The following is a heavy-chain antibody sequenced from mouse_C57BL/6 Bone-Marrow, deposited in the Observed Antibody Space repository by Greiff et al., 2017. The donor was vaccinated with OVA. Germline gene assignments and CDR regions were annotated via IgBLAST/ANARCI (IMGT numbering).Heavy chain of an antibody. V-gene: IGHV8-12*01. CDR1: GFSLSTSGMG. Sequence: QVQLKESGPGILQSSQTLSLTCSFSGFSLSTSGMGMSWIRQPSGKGLEWLAHIYWDDDKRYNPSLKSRLTISKDTSRNQVFLKITSVDTADTATYYCARSDRNGKGYAMDYWGQGTSVTVSS. CDR3: ARSDRNGKGYAMDY. J-gene: IGHJ4*01. CDR2: IYWDDDK. D-gene: IGHD2-1*01.